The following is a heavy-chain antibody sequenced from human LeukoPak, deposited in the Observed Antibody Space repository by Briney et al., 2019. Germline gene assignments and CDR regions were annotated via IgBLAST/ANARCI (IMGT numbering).Heavy chain of an antibody. D-gene: IGHD6-19*01. V-gene: IGHV3-33*01. CDR1: GFTFSSYG. Sequence: PGGSLRLSCAASGFTFSSYGMHWVRQAPGKGLEWVAVIWYDGSNKYYADSVKGRFTISRDNSKNTLYLQVNSLRAEDTAVYYCARDGQWLGSYFDYWGQGTLVTVSS. CDR2: IWYDGSNK. CDR3: ARDGQWLGSYFDY. J-gene: IGHJ4*02.